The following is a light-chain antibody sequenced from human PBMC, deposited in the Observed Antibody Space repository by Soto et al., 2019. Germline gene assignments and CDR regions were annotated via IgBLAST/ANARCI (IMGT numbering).Light chain of an antibody. CDR3: QQYGSSGT. CDR2: GAS. V-gene: IGKV3-20*01. Sequence: EIVLTQSPGTLSLSPGERATLSCRASQRVSNNYLAWYQQKPGQAPRLLIYGASNRATGIPDRFSGSGSGTDFTLTISRLEPEDFEVYYCQQYGSSGTFGQGTKVEIK. J-gene: IGKJ1*01. CDR1: QRVSNNY.